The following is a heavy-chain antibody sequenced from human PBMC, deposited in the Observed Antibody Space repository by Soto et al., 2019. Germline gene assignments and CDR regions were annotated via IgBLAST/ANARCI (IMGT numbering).Heavy chain of an antibody. Sequence: ASVKVSCKASGYTFTGNYMHWVRQAPGQGLEWMGWINPNSGGTNYAQKFQGWVTMTRDTSISTAYMELSRLRSDDTAVYYCARDQGYYDFWSGLLSYYGMDVWGQGTTVTVSS. D-gene: IGHD3-3*01. CDR2: INPNSGGT. J-gene: IGHJ6*02. CDR3: ARDQGYYDFWSGLLSYYGMDV. V-gene: IGHV1-2*04. CDR1: GYTFTGNY.